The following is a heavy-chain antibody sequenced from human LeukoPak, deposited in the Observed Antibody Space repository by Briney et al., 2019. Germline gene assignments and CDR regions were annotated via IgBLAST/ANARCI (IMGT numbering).Heavy chain of an antibody. CDR3: ARLKEKWELPTDLDY. CDR2: IYTSGST. D-gene: IGHD1-26*01. CDR1: GGSISSYY. Sequence: SETLSLTCTVSGGSISSYYWSWIRQPPGKGLEWIGYIYTSGSTNYNPSLKSRVTISVDTSKNQSSLKLSSVTAADTAVYYCARLKEKWELPTDLDYWGQGTLVTVSS. J-gene: IGHJ4*02. V-gene: IGHV4-4*09.